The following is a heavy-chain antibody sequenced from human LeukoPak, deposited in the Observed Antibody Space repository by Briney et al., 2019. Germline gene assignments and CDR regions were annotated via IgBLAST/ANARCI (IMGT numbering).Heavy chain of an antibody. Sequence: ASVKVSCKASGYTFTSYDISWVRQATGQGLEWMGWMNPNSGNTGYAQKFQGGVTMTRNTSISTAYMELSSLRSEDTAVYYCARAYYYYGMDVWGQGTTVTVSS. J-gene: IGHJ6*02. V-gene: IGHV1-8*01. CDR2: MNPNSGNT. CDR1: GYTFTSYD. CDR3: ARAYYYYGMDV.